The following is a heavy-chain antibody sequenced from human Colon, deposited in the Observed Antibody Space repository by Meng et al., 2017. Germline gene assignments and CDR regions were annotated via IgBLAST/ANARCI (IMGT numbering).Heavy chain of an antibody. CDR3: ARTRARFVGMDV. CDR2: IYYRGTT. CDR1: GDSISGSGYY. V-gene: IGHV4-39*07. Sequence: SETLSLTCTVSGDSISGSGYYWDWLRQTPGMGLEWIANIYYRGTTYYNPSLRSRVTISLDTSENTFSLHLTSVTAADTAVYYFARTRARFVGMDVWGHGTTVTVSS. D-gene: IGHD3-16*01. J-gene: IGHJ6*02.